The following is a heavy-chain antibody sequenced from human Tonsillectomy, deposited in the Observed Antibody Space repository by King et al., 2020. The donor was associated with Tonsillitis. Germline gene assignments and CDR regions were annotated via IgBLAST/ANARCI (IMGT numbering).Heavy chain of an antibody. CDR1: GYTFTGDY. D-gene: IGHD3-22*01. J-gene: IGHJ4*02. CDR3: ARGVTYYYDSSGYGHYFDY. CDR2: SNPNSGGT. Sequence: HVQLVESWAEVKKPGASVKVSCKASGYTFTGDYMHWVLHAPGQGLEWMGWSNPNSGGTNYAQKFHGRATMTRDTSISTAYMELSRLRSDDTAVYYCARGVTYYYDSSGYGHYFDYWGQGTLVTVSS. V-gene: IGHV1-2*02.